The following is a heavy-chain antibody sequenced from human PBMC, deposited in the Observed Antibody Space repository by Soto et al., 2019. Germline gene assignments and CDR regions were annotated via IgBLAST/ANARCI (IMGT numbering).Heavy chain of an antibody. CDR1: GGSISSGGYY. J-gene: IGHJ5*02. V-gene: IGHV4-31*03. Sequence: SETLSLTCTVSGGSISSGGYYWSWIRQHPGKGLEWIGYIYYSGSTYYNPSLKSRVTISVDTSKNQFSLKLSSVTAADTAVYYCAREHERVLYHDFGRWGGFDPWGQGTLVTVSS. CDR3: AREHERVLYHDFGRWGGFDP. CDR2: IYYSGST. D-gene: IGHD3-3*01.